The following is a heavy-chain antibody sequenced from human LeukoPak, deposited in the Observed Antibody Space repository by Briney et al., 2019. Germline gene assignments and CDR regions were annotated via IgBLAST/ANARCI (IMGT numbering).Heavy chain of an antibody. CDR2: IYTSGST. CDR3: ARVITMVRGVTSYFDY. CDR1: GGSISSGSYY. D-gene: IGHD3-10*01. Sequence: PSQTLSLTCTVSGGSISSGSYYWSWIRQPAGKGLEWIGRIYTSGSTNYNPSLKSRVTISVDTSKNQFSLKLSSVTAADTAVYYCARVITMVRGVTSYFDYWGQGTLVTVSS. J-gene: IGHJ4*02. V-gene: IGHV4-61*02.